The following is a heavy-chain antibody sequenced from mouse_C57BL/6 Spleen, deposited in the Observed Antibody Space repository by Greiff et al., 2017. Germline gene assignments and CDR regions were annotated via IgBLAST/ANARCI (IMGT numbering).Heavy chain of an antibody. Sequence: VQLQQSGPELVKPGASLKIPCKASGYTFTDYNMDWVKQSHGKSLEWIGDINPNNGGTIYNQKFKGKATLTVDKSSSTAYMELRSLTSEDTAVYYCAFLYYGSSYWYFDVWGTGTTVTVSS. CDR1: GYTFTDYN. CDR3: AFLYYGSSYWYFDV. J-gene: IGHJ1*03. D-gene: IGHD1-1*01. V-gene: IGHV1-18*01. CDR2: INPNNGGT.